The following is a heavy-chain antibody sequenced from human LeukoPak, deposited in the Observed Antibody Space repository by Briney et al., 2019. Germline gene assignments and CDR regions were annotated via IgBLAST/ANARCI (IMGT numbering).Heavy chain of an antibody. Sequence: GASVKVSCTASGYTFTSYAMHWVRQAPGQRLEWMGWINAGNGNTKYSQKFQSRVTITRDTSASTAHMELSSLRSEDTAVYYCARESESLLWFGELSFNYYGMDVWGQGTTVTVSS. J-gene: IGHJ6*02. CDR2: INAGNGNT. CDR3: ARESESLLWFGELSFNYYGMDV. CDR1: GYTFTSYA. D-gene: IGHD3-10*01. V-gene: IGHV1-3*01.